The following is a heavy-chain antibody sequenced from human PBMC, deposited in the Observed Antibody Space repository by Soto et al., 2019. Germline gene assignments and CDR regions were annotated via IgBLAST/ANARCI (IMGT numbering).Heavy chain of an antibody. Sequence: QVQLVQSGAEVTQPGSSVKVSCKASGGTFSSYAISWVRQAPGQGLEWMGGIIPIFGTANYAQKFQGRVTITADESTSTAYMELSSLRSEDTAVYYCARGMEAVAGTLDYYGMDVWGQGTTVTVSS. D-gene: IGHD6-19*01. CDR2: IIPIFGTA. CDR3: ARGMEAVAGTLDYYGMDV. CDR1: GGTFSSYA. J-gene: IGHJ6*02. V-gene: IGHV1-69*01.